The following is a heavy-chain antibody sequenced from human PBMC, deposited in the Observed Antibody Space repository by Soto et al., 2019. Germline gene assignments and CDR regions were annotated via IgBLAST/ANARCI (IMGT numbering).Heavy chain of an antibody. CDR2: IKSQSDGGTP. D-gene: IGHD1-26*01. J-gene: IGHJ5*02. Sequence: GGSLRLSCAASGFSFRDACMTWVRQAPGKRPEWIGPIKSQSDGGTPDHSAPVRGRFTISRDDSRNILYLQMDSLKTEDTAVYYCSIGSIVGAIGPWGQGAPVTVS. V-gene: IGHV3-15*01. CDR1: GFSFRDAC. CDR3: SIGSIVGAIGP.